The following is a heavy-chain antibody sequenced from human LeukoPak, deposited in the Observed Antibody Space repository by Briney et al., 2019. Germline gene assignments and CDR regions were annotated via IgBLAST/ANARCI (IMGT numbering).Heavy chain of an antibody. CDR3: ARDRLQTHWGGYYYYGMDV. CDR1: GFTFSSYG. J-gene: IGHJ6*02. V-gene: IGHV3-33*01. Sequence: GGSLRLSCAASGFTFSSYGMHWVRQAPGKGLEWVAVIWYDGSNKYYADSVKGRFTISRDNSKNTLYLQMNSLRAEDTAVYYCARDRLQTHWGGYYYYGMDVWGQGTTVTVSS. D-gene: IGHD7-27*01. CDR2: IWYDGSNK.